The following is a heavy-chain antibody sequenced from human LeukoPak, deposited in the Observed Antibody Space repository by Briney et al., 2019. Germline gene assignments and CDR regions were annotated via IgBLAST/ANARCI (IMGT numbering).Heavy chain of an antibody. Sequence: SETLSLTCTVSGGSISSYYWSWIRQPPGKGLEWIGYIYYSGSTNYNPSLKSRVTISVDTSKNQFSLKLSSVTAADTAVYYCARDPLAVAEGHDAFDIWGQGTMVTVSS. CDR1: GGSISSYY. CDR3: ARDPLAVAEGHDAFDI. D-gene: IGHD6-19*01. V-gene: IGHV4-59*12. J-gene: IGHJ3*02. CDR2: IYYSGST.